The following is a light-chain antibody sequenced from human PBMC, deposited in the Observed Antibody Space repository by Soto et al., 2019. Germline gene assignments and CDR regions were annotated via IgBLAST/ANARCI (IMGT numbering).Light chain of an antibody. CDR2: AAS. CDR1: QSISNY. Sequence: DIQMTQSPSSLSAAVGARVTITCRASQSISNYLNWYQQKPGKAPKLLMFAASSLQRGVPSRFSGGGSGTDFTITISSLQPKDFATYYCQQSYSTPRTFGQGTKVEIK. V-gene: IGKV1-39*01. CDR3: QQSYSTPRT. J-gene: IGKJ1*01.